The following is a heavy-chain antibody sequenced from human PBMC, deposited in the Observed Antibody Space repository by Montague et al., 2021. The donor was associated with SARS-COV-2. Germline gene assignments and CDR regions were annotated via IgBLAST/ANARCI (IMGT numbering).Heavy chain of an antibody. CDR3: ALPQEMGFDY. V-gene: IGHV3-9*01. D-gene: IGHD2-8*01. Sequence: SLRLSCAASGFTFDDYAMPWVRHAPGKGLEWVSVISWNSGSIGYADSVKGRFTISRDNAKNPLYLQMNSLRAGDTALYYCALPQEMGFDYWGQGTLVTVSS. CDR1: GFTFDDYA. J-gene: IGHJ4*02. CDR2: ISWNSGSI.